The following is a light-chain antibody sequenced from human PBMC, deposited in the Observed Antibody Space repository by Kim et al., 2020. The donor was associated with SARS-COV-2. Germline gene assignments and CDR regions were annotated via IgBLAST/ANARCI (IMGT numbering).Light chain of an antibody. CDR3: QQYNAYWT. CDR1: ESISSW. J-gene: IGKJ1*01. V-gene: IGKV1-5*03. CDR2: KAS. Sequence: SASVGDRVTITCRASESISSWLAWYQQKPGKAPKLLIYKASSLESGVPSRFSGNGSETEFTLTISSLQPDDFATYYCQQYNAYWTFGQGTKVDIK.